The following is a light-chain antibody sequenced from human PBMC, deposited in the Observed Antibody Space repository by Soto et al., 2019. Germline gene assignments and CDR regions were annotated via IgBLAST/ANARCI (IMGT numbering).Light chain of an antibody. Sequence: QSALTQPASVSGSPGQSITISCTGTSSDVGGYKYVSWHQLHPGKAPKLIIYEVSNRPSGVSNRFSGSKSGNTASLTISGLQAEGEADYYCSSYSRSTAYVFGTGTKVT. J-gene: IGLJ1*01. CDR3: SSYSRSTAYV. CDR1: SSDVGGYKY. V-gene: IGLV2-14*01. CDR2: EVS.